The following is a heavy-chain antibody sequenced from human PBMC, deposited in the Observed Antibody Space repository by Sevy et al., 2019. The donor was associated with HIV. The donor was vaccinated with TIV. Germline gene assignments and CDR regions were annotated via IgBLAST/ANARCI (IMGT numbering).Heavy chain of an antibody. CDR1: GFTFDMYA. Sequence: GGSLRLSCAASGFTFDMYAMHWVRQSPGKGLEWVAGLWSHGRREYYADFAKGRFTVSRDNSKNTVYLNMDSLRTDDTAVYYCAKEDDAFDVWGQGTMVTVSS. CDR3: AKEDDAFDV. V-gene: IGHV3-30*02. J-gene: IGHJ3*01. CDR2: LWSHGRRE.